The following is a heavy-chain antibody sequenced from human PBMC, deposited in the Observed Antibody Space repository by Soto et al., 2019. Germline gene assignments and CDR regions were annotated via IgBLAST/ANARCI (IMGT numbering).Heavy chain of an antibody. CDR3: ATRNNDPYGAICY. CDR2: YDPEDDGT. D-gene: IGHD2-2*02. Sequence: QVQLVQSGAEVRKPGTSVKVSCKMSGNTLSELPMHWVRQTAGKGLEWMAGYDPEDDGTIYAQNFQGRVSLTEDTSTDTAYLGVNRLTSDATAVYYCATRNNDPYGAICYWGQGTLVTVSS. J-gene: IGHJ4*01. V-gene: IGHV1-24*01. CDR1: GNTLSELP.